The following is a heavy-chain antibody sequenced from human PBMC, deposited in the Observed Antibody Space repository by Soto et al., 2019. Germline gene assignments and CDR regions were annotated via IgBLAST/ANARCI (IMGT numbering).Heavy chain of an antibody. J-gene: IGHJ4*02. D-gene: IGHD1-26*01. V-gene: IGHV1-18*01. CDR1: GFTINSSA. CDR3: ARTSGSYSGYFDY. CDR2: ISAYNGNT. Sequence: VPAKVCCKASGFTINSSAVHWVQQAPGQGLEWMGWISAYNGNTNYAQKLQGRVTMTTDTSTSTAYMELRSLRSDDTAVYYCARTSGSYSGYFDYWGQGTLVTVS.